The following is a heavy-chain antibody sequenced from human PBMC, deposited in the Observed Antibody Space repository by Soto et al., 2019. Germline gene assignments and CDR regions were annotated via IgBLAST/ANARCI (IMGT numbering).Heavy chain of an antibody. CDR1: GGSFSGYY. CDR2: INHSGST. CDR3: ARGALYSSSWYDY. J-gene: IGHJ4*02. V-gene: IGHV4-34*01. D-gene: IGHD6-13*01. Sequence: PSETLSLTCAVYGGSFSGYYWSWIRQPPGKGLEWIGEINHSGSTNYNPSLKSRVTISVDTSKNQFSLKLSSVTAADTAVYYCARGALYSSSWYDYWGQGTLVTVSS.